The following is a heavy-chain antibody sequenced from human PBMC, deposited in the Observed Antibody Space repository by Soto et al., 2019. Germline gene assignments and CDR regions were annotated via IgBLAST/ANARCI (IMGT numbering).Heavy chain of an antibody. D-gene: IGHD3-22*01. V-gene: IGHV4-59*01. CDR2: IYFRGTT. CDR3: ARMNYYDTSGYPFDS. CDR1: GGSISSYY. J-gene: IGHJ4*02. Sequence: PSETLSLTCTVSGGSISSYYCSGIRQPPGKGLEWIGYIYFRGTTNYNPSLKSRVTMSADTSKNQFSLKLNSVTAADTAVYYCARMNYYDTSGYPFDSWGQGMMVTVSS.